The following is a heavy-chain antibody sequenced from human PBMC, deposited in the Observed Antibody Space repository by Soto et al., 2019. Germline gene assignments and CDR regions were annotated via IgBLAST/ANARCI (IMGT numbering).Heavy chain of an antibody. CDR3: ARFTIFGVVPYGMDV. D-gene: IGHD3-3*01. CDR2: IYSGGST. CDR1: GFTVSSNY. V-gene: IGHV3-53*01. Sequence: GGSLRLSCAASGFTVSSNYMSWVRQAPGKGLEWVSVIYSGGSTYYADSVKGRFTISRDNSKNTLYLQMNSLRAEDTAVYYCARFTIFGVVPYGMDVWGQGTTVTVSS. J-gene: IGHJ6*02.